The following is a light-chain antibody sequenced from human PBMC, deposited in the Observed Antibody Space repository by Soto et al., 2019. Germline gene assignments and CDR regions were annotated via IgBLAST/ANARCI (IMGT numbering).Light chain of an antibody. CDR2: AAS. Sequence: DIQLTQSPSFLSASVGDRVTITCRASQGINIFLSWFQQKPEKAPNLLISAASTLQSGVPSRFSGSGSETEFTLTITSLQPEDSATYYCQQRNSYPRTFGQGTKVEIK. J-gene: IGKJ2*01. V-gene: IGKV1-9*01. CDR1: QGINIF. CDR3: QQRNSYPRT.